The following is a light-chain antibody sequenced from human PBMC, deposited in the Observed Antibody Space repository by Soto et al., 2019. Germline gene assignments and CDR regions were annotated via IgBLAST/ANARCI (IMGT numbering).Light chain of an antibody. CDR1: QSLSSTY. V-gene: IGKV3-20*01. Sequence: EVVLTQSPGTLYLSPGDRATLSCRASQSLSSTYLVWYQQRSGRTPRLLISAASSRAAGVPNRFSGSRSGTDFTLTITSLEPEDFAVYYCQQYNISPFSCGQGTKLEIK. J-gene: IGKJ2*01. CDR2: AAS. CDR3: QQYNISPFS.